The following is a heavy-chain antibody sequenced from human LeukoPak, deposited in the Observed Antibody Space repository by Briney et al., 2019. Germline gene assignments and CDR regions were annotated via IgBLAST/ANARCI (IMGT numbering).Heavy chain of an antibody. CDR3: ARHLSGVTGYTYGRGIDY. J-gene: IGHJ4*02. Sequence: GGSLRLSCAASGFTFSSYWMSWVRQAPGKGLEWVAHIKKDGSEKYYVDSVKGRFTISRDNAKTSLYLHMNSLRAEDTAVYYCARHLSGVTGYTYGRGIDYWGQGTLVTVSS. D-gene: IGHD5-18*01. V-gene: IGHV3-7*01. CDR1: GFTFSSYW. CDR2: IKKDGSEK.